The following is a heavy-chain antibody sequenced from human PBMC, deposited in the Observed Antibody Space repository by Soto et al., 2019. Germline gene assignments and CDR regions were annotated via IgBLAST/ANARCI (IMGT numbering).Heavy chain of an antibody. CDR1: GFTFSNYA. D-gene: IGHD2-15*01. Sequence: QVQLVESGGGGVQPGGSLRLSCAASGFTFSNYAMRWVRQAPGKGLEWVAIISFDGSNRFYRDSVKGRFTISRDNSKNTLYLEMSSLRAEDTAVYFCAKDLSYCSGGSCYQHDGSDNWGQGTLVAVSS. V-gene: IGHV3-30*18. J-gene: IGHJ4*02. CDR3: AKDLSYCSGGSCYQHDGSDN. CDR2: ISFDGSNR.